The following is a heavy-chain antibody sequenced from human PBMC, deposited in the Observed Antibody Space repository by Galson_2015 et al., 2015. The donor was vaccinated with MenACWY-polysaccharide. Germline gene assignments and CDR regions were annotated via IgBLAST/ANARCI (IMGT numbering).Heavy chain of an antibody. J-gene: IGHJ6*02. CDR3: ARDRQPLRYGGLDV. CDR2: IKQDGSDK. CDR1: GFTFSSYW. Sequence: LRLSCAASGFTFSSYWMSRVRQAPGKGLEWVANIKQDGSDKYYVDSVKGRFTISRDNTKNSLYLQVNGLRAEDTAVYYCARDRQPLRYGGLDVWGQGTTVTVSS. D-gene: IGHD3-16*02. V-gene: IGHV3-7*05.